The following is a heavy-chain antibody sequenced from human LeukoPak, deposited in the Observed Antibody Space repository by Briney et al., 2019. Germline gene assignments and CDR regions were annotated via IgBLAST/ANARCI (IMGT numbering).Heavy chain of an antibody. V-gene: IGHV3-48*01. J-gene: IGHJ4*02. Sequence: GGSLRLSCAASGFTFSSYSMNWVRQAPGKGLEWVSYISSSSSTIYYADSVKGRFTISRDNAKNSLYLQMNSLRAEDTAVYYCARDSLALKSPTSYFDYWGQGTLVTASS. D-gene: IGHD3-3*02. CDR3: ARDSLALKSPTSYFDY. CDR2: ISSSSSTI. CDR1: GFTFSSYS.